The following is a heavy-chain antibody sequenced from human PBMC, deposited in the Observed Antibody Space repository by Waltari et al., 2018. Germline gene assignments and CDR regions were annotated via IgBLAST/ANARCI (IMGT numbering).Heavy chain of an antibody. Sequence: QVQLQESGPGLVKPSETLSLTCTVSGYSITSGYYWGCIRQPPGKGLEWIGSIYHSGNTYYNPSLKGRLTISVDTSKNQFSLRLSSVTAADTAVYYCARAPMSGAATGTFDFWAWEAWSPSPQ. J-gene: IGHJ4*02. CDR2: IYHSGNT. CDR1: GYSITSGYY. V-gene: IGHV4-38-2*02. D-gene: IGHD6-13*01. CDR3: ARAPMSGAATGTFDF.